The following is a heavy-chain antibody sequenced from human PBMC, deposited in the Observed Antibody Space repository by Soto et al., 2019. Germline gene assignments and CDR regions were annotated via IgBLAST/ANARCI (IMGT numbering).Heavy chain of an antibody. CDR1: GGSISSSSYY. V-gene: IGHV4-39*01. Sequence: SETLSLTCAVSGGSISSSSYYWGGIRQPPGKGLEWIGSIYYSGSTYYNPSLKSRVTISVDTSKNQFSLKLSSVTAADTAVYYCARHEAPSGWYFDYWGQGTLVTVSS. CDR3: ARHEAPSGWYFDY. J-gene: IGHJ4*02. CDR2: IYYSGST. D-gene: IGHD6-19*01.